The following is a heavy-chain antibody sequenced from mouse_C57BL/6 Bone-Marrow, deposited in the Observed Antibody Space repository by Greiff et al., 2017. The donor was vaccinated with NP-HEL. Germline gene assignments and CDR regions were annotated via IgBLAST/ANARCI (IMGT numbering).Heavy chain of an antibody. Sequence: QVQLQQSGAELVRPGASVTLSCKASGYTFPDYEMHWVKQTPVHGLEWIGAIDPETGGPAYNQKFKGKAILTADKSSSTAYMELRSLTSEDSAVYYCTRSTTVVEQGYWGQGTTLTVSS. D-gene: IGHD1-1*01. CDR2: IDPETGGP. CDR3: TRSTTVVEQGY. J-gene: IGHJ2*01. V-gene: IGHV1-15*01. CDR1: GYTFPDYE.